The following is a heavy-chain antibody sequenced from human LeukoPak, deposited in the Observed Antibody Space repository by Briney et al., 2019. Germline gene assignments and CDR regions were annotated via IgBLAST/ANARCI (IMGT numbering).Heavy chain of an antibody. J-gene: IGHJ4*02. CDR2: INYKGGTT. Sequence: GGSLRLSCAASGFTLSSFSMHWVRQSSGRGLEYVSAINYKGGTTYYADSVKGRFTISRDNSKNTLYLQMNSLRAEDTAIYYCARDERLLSFLKWGQGTLVTVSS. D-gene: IGHD3-3*01. V-gene: IGHV3-64*02. CDR3: ARDERLLSFLK. CDR1: GFTLSSFS.